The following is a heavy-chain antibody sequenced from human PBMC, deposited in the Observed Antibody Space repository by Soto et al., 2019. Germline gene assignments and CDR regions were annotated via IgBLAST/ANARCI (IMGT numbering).Heavy chain of an antibody. V-gene: IGHV5-10-1*01. D-gene: IGHD3-22*01. J-gene: IGHJ4*02. CDR2: IDPSDSQT. CDR3: ARQIYDSDTGPNFQYYFDS. CDR1: GYSFAGYW. Sequence: GESLKVSCKGSGYSFAGYWITWVRQKPGKGLEWMGRIDPSDSQTYYSPSFRGHVTISATKSITTVFLQWSSLRASDTAMYYCARQIYDSDTGPNFQYYFDSWGQGTPVTVSS.